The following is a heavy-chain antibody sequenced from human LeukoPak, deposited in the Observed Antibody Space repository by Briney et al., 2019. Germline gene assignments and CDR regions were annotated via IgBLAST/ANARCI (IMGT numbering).Heavy chain of an antibody. V-gene: IGHV4-59*08. D-gene: IGHD2-15*01. CDR1: GGSISSYY. J-gene: IGHJ4*02. CDR2: IYYSGST. Sequence: PSETLSLTCTVSGGSISSYYWNWIRQPPGKGLEWIGYIYYSGSTNYNPSLKSRVTISVDTSKNQFSLKLSSVTAADTAVYYCARSKKGWTFDYWGQGTLVTVSS. CDR3: ARSKKGWTFDY.